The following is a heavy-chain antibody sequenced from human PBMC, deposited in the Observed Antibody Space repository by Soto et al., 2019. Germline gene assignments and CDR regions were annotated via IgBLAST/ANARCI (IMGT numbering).Heavy chain of an antibody. D-gene: IGHD5-18*01. CDR3: ARDLRGYSNWFHP. V-gene: IGHV1-2*02. Sequence: AASVKVSCKSSGYSFTNYDINWVREAPGQGLEWLGWINPNSGDTHYGQHFQGRVTLIADTSINTTYMQLSSLAPGDTAMYYCARDLRGYSNWFHPWGQGTLVTVSS. CDR1: GYSFTNYD. CDR2: INPNSGDT. J-gene: IGHJ5*02.